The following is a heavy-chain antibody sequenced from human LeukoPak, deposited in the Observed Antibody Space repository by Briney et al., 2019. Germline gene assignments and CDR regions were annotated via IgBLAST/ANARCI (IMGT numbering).Heavy chain of an antibody. D-gene: IGHD6-13*01. CDR1: GGSISSSSYY. V-gene: IGHV4-39*07. J-gene: IGHJ1*01. Sequence: SETLSLTCSVSGGSISSSSYYWGWIRQPPGKGLEWIGSIYYSGSTYYNPSLKSRVTISVEMSKNQFSLKLNSVTAADTAVYYCARCSSSWYGYFQHWGQGTLVTVSS. CDR2: IYYSGST. CDR3: ARCSSSWYGYFQH.